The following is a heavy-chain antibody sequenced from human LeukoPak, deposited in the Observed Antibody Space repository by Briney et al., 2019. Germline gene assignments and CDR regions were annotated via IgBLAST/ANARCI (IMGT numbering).Heavy chain of an antibody. J-gene: IGHJ5*02. CDR2: ISAYNGNT. CDR1: GHTFTSYG. Sequence: PSVKVSCKASGHTFTSYGISWVRQAPGQGLEWMGWISAYNGNTNYAQKLQGRVTMTTDTSTSTAYMELRSLRSDDTAVYYCARDSSGWYGDWFDPWGQGTLVTVSS. D-gene: IGHD6-19*01. CDR3: ARDSSGWYGDWFDP. V-gene: IGHV1-18*01.